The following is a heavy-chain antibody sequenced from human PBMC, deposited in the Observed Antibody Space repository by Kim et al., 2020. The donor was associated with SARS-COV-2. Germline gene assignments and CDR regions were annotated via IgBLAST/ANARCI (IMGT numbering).Heavy chain of an antibody. Sequence: GESLKISCKGSGYSFTSYWISWVRQMPGKGLEWMGRIDPSDSYTNYSPSFQGHVTISADKSISTAYLQWSSLKASDTAMYYCARHRPITIGQYYYYGMDVWGQGTTVTVSS. CDR2: IDPSDSYT. J-gene: IGHJ6*02. V-gene: IGHV5-10-1*01. D-gene: IGHD3-3*01. CDR3: ARHRPITIGQYYYYGMDV. CDR1: GYSFTSYW.